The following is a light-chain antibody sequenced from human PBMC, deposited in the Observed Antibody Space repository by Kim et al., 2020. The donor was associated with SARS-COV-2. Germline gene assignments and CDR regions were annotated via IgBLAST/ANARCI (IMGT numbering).Light chain of an antibody. CDR3: SSRDGGGSHGV. V-gene: IGLV3-19*01. CDR2: GQH. J-gene: IGLJ3*02. Sequence: SSELTQDPAVSVALGQTVWITCQGDTLRDFYPMWYQQKAGQAPVLVIYGQHNRPSGIPDRFSGSKSGNTASLIITGAQVEDEAHYYCSSRDGGGSHGVFGGGTKVTVL. CDR1: TLRDFY.